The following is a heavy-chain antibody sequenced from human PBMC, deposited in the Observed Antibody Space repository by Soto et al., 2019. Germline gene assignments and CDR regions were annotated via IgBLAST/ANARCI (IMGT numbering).Heavy chain of an antibody. Sequence: GGSLRLSCAASGFTFSSYAMSWVRQAPGKGLEWVSAISGSGGSTYYADSVKGRFTISRDNSKNTLYLQMNSLRAEDTAVYYCAKEGIVVVPAAMGDNFDYWGQGTLVTVSS. CDR3: AKEGIVVVPAAMGDNFDY. J-gene: IGHJ4*02. D-gene: IGHD2-2*01. CDR1: GFTFSSYA. V-gene: IGHV3-23*01. CDR2: ISGSGGST.